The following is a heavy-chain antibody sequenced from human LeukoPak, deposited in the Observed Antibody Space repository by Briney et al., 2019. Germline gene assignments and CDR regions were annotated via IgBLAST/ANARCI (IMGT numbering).Heavy chain of an antibody. V-gene: IGHV1-2*02. D-gene: IGHD2/OR15-2a*01. CDR3: ARESSMEFHY. Sequence: ASVRDSCQASGYTFTPYYVHWVRQAPGQGREWVGWMNHNSGGTNYAQKFQGRVTMTSDTSTSTVYMDLSSLRSDDTAVYYCARESSMEFHYWGQGTLVTVSS. CDR1: GYTFTPYY. J-gene: IGHJ4*02. CDR2: MNHNSGGT.